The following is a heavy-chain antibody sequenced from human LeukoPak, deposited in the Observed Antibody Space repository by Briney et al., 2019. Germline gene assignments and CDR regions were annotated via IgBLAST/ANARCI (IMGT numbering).Heavy chain of an antibody. J-gene: IGHJ4*02. D-gene: IGHD3-3*01. CDR2: IHYGGNYK. CDR1: GFSFSDSA. V-gene: IGHV3-30*02. CDR3: ARDRNTDFWSGYYTNYFDY. Sequence: GGSLRLSCETSGFSFSDSAMHWVRQAPGQGLDWVAFIHYGGNYKYYADSVKGRFTISRDNAKDSLYLQMNSLRAEDTAVYYCARDRNTDFWSGYYTNYFDYWGQGTLVTVSS.